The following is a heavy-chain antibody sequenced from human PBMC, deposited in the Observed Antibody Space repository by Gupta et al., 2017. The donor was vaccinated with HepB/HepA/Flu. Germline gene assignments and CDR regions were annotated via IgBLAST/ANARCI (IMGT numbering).Heavy chain of an antibody. CDR3: VRYSNSWYSAFDI. CDR1: GFTFSSYA. J-gene: IGHJ3*02. CDR2: ISGRGAGT. D-gene: IGHD6-13*01. V-gene: IGHV3-23*01. Sequence: EVQLLESGGGLVQPGGSLRLSCAASGFTFSSYAMSWVRQTPGKGLEWVSAISGRGAGTYYADAVRGRFTVSRDNSESTLFLQMNSLRAEDTAVYYCVRYSNSWYSAFDIWGQGTMVTVSS.